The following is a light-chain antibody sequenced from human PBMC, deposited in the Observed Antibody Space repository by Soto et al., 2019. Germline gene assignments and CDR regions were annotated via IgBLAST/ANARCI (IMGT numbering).Light chain of an antibody. CDR3: QQTYSNLWT. CDR2: AAS. V-gene: IGKV1-39*01. Sequence: DIQMNQSPSSLSASVGDRVTITCRASQSISSYLNWYQQKSGTAPKLLIYAASTLHTGVPSRFSGRGSGTDFTLTINNLQREDFADYFCQQTYSNLWTFGQGTKVDIK. J-gene: IGKJ1*01. CDR1: QSISSY.